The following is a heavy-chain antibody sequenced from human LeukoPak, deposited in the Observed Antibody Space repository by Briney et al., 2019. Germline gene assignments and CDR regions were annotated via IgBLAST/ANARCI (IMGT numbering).Heavy chain of an antibody. D-gene: IGHD3-3*01. CDR1: GFTFSSYS. Sequence: GGSLRLSCAASGFTFSSYSMNWVRQAPGKGLGWVSSISSSSSYIYYADSVKGRFTISRDNAKNSLYLQMNSLRAEDTAVYYCARGLEVLRFLEWPQYYYYMDVWGKGTTVTVSS. V-gene: IGHV3-21*01. CDR2: ISSSSSYI. CDR3: ARGLEVLRFLEWPQYYYYMDV. J-gene: IGHJ6*03.